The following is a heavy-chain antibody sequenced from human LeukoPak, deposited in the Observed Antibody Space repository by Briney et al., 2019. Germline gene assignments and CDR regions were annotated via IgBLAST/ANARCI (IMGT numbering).Heavy chain of an antibody. Sequence: PGGSLRLSCAASGFSFSGYAMHWVRQAPGKGLEYVSAISSNGGSTYYANSVRGRFTISRDNSKNTLYLQMGSLRAEDMAVYYCARVGRGYSYGYLGLDYWGQGTLVTVSS. V-gene: IGHV3-64*01. J-gene: IGHJ4*02. D-gene: IGHD5-18*01. CDR3: ARVGRGYSYGYLGLDY. CDR2: ISSNGGST. CDR1: GFSFSGYA.